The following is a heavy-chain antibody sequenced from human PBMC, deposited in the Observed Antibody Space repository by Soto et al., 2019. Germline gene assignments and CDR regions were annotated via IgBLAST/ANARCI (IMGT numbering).Heavy chain of an antibody. CDR1: GFTFSSYA. J-gene: IGHJ6*02. CDR2: ISGSGGST. CDR3: AKGRTAMVTKNYGMDV. D-gene: IGHD5-18*01. Sequence: PGGSLRLSCAASGFTFSSYAMSWVRQAPGKGLEWVSAISGSGGSTYYADSVKGRFTISRDNSKNTLYPQMNSLRAEDTAVYYCAKGRTAMVTKNYGMDVWGQGTTVTVSS. V-gene: IGHV3-23*01.